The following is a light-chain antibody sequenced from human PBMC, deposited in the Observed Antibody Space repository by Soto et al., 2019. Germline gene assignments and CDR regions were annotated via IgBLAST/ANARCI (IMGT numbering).Light chain of an antibody. Sequence: QTVVTQKPSLTVSPEGTVTLTILSSTGHFIIGHYPYWFQQKPGQAPKTLIYDTTNKDSWTPERFSGSILGGKAALTLSGAQPDDEADYYCLLSYSGVRVFVEGTKVTVL. J-gene: IGLJ2*01. CDR3: LLSYSGVRV. CDR2: DTT. CDR1: TGHFIIGHY. V-gene: IGLV7-46*01.